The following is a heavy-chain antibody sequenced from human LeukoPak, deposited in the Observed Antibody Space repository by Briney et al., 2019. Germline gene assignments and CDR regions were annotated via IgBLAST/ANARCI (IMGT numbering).Heavy chain of an antibody. CDR1: GYTFTSYG. J-gene: IGHJ4*02. D-gene: IGHD3-16*02. CDR3: ARDSYLHGVIPPDY. Sequence: ASVKVSCKASGYTFTSYGISWVRQAPGQGLEWMGWISAYNGNTNYAQKLQGRVTMTTDTSTSTAYMELRSLRSDDTAVYYCARDSYLHGVIPPDYWGQGTLVTVSS. V-gene: IGHV1-18*01. CDR2: ISAYNGNT.